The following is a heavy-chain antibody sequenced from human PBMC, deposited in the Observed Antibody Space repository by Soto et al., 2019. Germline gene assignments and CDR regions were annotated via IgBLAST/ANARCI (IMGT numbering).Heavy chain of an antibody. CDR2: ISAYNGNT. CDR3: ARALYYYDSSGYYAY. J-gene: IGHJ4*02. D-gene: IGHD3-22*01. V-gene: IGHV1-18*04. Sequence: ASVKVSCKASGYTFTSYGISWVRQAPGQGLEWMGWISAYNGNTNYAQKLQGRVTMTTDTPTSTAYMELRSLRSDDTAVYYCARALYYYDSSGYYAYWGQGTLVTVSS. CDR1: GYTFTSYG.